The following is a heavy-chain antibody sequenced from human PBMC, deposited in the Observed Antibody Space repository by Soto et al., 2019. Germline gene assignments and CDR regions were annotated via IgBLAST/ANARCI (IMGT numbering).Heavy chain of an antibody. D-gene: IGHD2-21*02. J-gene: IGHJ1*01. CDR1: GYTFTSYY. Sequence: QVQLVQSGAEVKKPGASVKVSCKASGYTFTSYYMHWVRQAPGQGLEWVGIINPSGFSTNYAQTFQGRVTMTRDTSTSTFYMELSSLRSEDTAVYYCARGVTASGEYFQHWGQGTLVTVSS. V-gene: IGHV1-46*03. CDR3: ARGVTASGEYFQH. CDR2: INPSGFST.